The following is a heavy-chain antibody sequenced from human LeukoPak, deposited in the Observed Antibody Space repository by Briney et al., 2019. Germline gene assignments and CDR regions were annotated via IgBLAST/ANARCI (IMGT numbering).Heavy chain of an antibody. CDR3: ATDCSGGTCYSEGDY. CDR1: GYTFTSYG. D-gene: IGHD2-15*01. J-gene: IGHJ4*02. Sequence: GASVKVSCKASGYTFTSYGISWVRQAPGQGLEWMGWINVYNGNTNYAQKLQGRVTMTTDTSTSTAYMELRSLRSDDTAVYYCATDCSGGTCYSEGDYWGQGTLVTVSS. CDR2: INVYNGNT. V-gene: IGHV1-18*01.